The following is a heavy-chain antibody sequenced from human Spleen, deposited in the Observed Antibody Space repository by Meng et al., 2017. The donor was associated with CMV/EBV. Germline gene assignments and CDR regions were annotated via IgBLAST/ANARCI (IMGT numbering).Heavy chain of an antibody. J-gene: IGHJ4*02. D-gene: IGHD6-19*01. CDR1: TSGVC. CDR2: IYWYDDK. V-gene: IGHV2-5*01. Sequence: TSGVCVALIRQPPGKALEWLAVIYWYDDKRYSPSLRNRLTVMKDTSQNQVVLTMTNMDPVDTATYYCAHRSPGYISGWDQGLFDNWGQGTLVTVSS. CDR3: AHRSPGYISGWDQGLFDN.